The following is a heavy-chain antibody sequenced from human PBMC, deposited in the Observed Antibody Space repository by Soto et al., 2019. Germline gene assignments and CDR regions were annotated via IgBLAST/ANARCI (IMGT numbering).Heavy chain of an antibody. Sequence: QVPVVESGGDLVMPGGSLRVACAASGYTFSDYHMSWILQAPGKGREWISYIDTSGTKIYYADAVKGRFTITKHNAKNSLYLEMNSLRDEDTAVYYRASHYDTWSGSLSPVDYWGQGPLVTVSS. D-gene: IGHD3-3*01. J-gene: IGHJ4*02. CDR2: IDTSGTKI. V-gene: IGHV3-11*01. CDR1: GYTFSDYH. CDR3: ASHYDTWSGSLSPVDY.